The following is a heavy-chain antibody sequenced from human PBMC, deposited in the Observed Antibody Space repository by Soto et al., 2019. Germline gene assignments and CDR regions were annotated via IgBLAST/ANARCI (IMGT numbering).Heavy chain of an antibody. CDR1: GYTFSSYD. Sequence: ASVKVSCKASGYTFSSYDIHWVRQAPGQRLEWMGWINAGNTNTRYSRKFQGRVTITRDTSATTAYMELNSLRSEDTAVYYCAREAVAAAGTDNWFDPWGQGTLVTVSS. D-gene: IGHD6-13*01. CDR2: INAGNTNT. J-gene: IGHJ5*02. CDR3: AREAVAAAGTDNWFDP. V-gene: IGHV1-3*01.